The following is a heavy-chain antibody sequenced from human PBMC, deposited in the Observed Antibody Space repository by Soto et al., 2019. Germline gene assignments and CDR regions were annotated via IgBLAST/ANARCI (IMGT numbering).Heavy chain of an antibody. Sequence: SETLSLTCAVYGGSFSGYYWSWIRQPPGKGLEWIGEINHSGSTNYNPSLKSRVTISVDTSKNQFSLKLSSVTAADTAVYYCAGGTRITIFGRKDGMDVWGQGTTVTVS. CDR1: GGSFSGYY. V-gene: IGHV4-34*01. CDR3: AGGTRITIFGRKDGMDV. J-gene: IGHJ6*01. D-gene: IGHD3-3*01. CDR2: INHSGST.